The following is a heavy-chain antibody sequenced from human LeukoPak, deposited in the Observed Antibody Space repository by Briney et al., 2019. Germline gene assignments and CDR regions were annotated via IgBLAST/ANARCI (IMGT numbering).Heavy chain of an antibody. CDR3: ASTAARTRGNWFDP. CDR2: IIPIFGTA. CDR1: GGSFSSYS. J-gene: IGHJ5*02. V-gene: IGHV1-69*05. D-gene: IGHD3-10*01. Sequence: SVKVSCRASGGSFSSYSFSWVRQAPRQGLEWMGGIIPIFGTANYANKFQDRRATTTDESTSTAYMELSSLGSEATAVYYCASTAARTRGNWFDPWGQGTLVTVSS.